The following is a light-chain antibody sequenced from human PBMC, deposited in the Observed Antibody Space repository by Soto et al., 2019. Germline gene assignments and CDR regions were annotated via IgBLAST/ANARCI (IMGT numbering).Light chain of an antibody. Sequence: DIQMTQSPSSLSASVGDRVTITCRASQGIRNDLGWYQQKPGKAPKRLIYAASSLQSGVPSRVSGSGSGTELPPKIRALKLEDFATYYCLQYNSYPWTFGQGTKVEIK. CDR3: LQYNSYPWT. V-gene: IGKV1-17*01. J-gene: IGKJ1*01. CDR1: QGIRND. CDR2: AAS.